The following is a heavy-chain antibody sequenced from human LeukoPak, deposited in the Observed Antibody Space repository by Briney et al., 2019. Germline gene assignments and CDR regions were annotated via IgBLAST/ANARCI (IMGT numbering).Heavy chain of an antibody. CDR3: ARETYFYDTDYYYVKYFDS. Sequence: GGSLRLSCAASGFTFSRYGMHWVRQAPGKGLEWVSYISSSGSTIYYADSVKGRFTISRDNAKNSLYLQMNSLSAEDTAVYFCARETYFYDTDYYYVKYFDSWGQGTLVTVSS. CDR2: ISSSGSTI. CDR1: GFTFSRYG. V-gene: IGHV3-48*04. D-gene: IGHD3-22*01. J-gene: IGHJ4*02.